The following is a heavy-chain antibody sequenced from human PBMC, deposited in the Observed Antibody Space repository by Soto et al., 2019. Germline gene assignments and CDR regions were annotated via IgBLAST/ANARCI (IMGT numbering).Heavy chain of an antibody. J-gene: IGHJ6*02. D-gene: IGHD4-4*01. Sequence: GKPSETLSLTCTVSGGSISSYYWSWIRQPPGKGLEWIGYIYYSGSTNYNPSLKSRVTISVDTSKNQFSLKLSSVTAADTAVYYCARDDGNSYYYYGMDVWGQGTTVTVSS. V-gene: IGHV4-59*01. CDR2: IYYSGST. CDR1: GGSISSYY. CDR3: ARDDGNSYYYYGMDV.